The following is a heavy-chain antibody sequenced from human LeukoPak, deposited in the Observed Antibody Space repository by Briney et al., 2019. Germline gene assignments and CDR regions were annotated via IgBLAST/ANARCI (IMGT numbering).Heavy chain of an antibody. CDR3: ARTTTFAPHFGY. D-gene: IGHD1-1*01. J-gene: IGHJ4*02. CDR2: IYSGGTT. CDR1: GFTVSSNY. V-gene: IGHV3-66*01. Sequence: GGSLRLSCAASGFTVSSNYMSWVRQAPGKGLEWVSVIYSGGTTYYADSVKGRFTISRDNSKNTLYLQMNSLRAEDTAVYYCARTTTFAPHFGYWGQGTLVTVSS.